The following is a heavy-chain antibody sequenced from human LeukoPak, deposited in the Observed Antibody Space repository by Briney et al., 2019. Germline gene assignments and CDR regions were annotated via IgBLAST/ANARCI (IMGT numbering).Heavy chain of an antibody. D-gene: IGHD3-16*02. CDR2: INPNSGGT. Sequence: ASVKVSCKASGYTFTGYYMHWVRQAPGQGLEWMGWINPNSGGTNYAQKFQGRVTMTRDTSISTAYMELSRLRSDDTAVYYCARDWRGIMITFGGVIDTVFDYWGQGTLVIVSS. J-gene: IGHJ4*02. V-gene: IGHV1-2*02. CDR1: GYTFTGYY. CDR3: ARDWRGIMITFGGVIDTVFDY.